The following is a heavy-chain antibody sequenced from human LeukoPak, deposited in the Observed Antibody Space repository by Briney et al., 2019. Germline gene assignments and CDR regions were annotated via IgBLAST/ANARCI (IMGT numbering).Heavy chain of an antibody. CDR1: GFTFSSYA. V-gene: IGHV3-23*01. D-gene: IGHD3-22*01. CDR2: ISGSGGST. J-gene: IGHJ4*02. CDR3: AKTYYYDSSGYQYYFDY. Sequence: GGSLRLSCAASGFTFSSYAMSWVRQAPGKGLEWVPAISGSGGSTYYADSVKGRFTISRDNSKNTLYLQMNSLRAEDTAVYYCAKTYYYDSSGYQYYFDYWGQGTLVTVSS.